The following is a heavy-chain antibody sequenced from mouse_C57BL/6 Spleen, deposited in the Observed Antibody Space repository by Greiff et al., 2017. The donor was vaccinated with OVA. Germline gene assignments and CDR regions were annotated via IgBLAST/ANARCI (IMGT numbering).Heavy chain of an antibody. Sequence: GGGLVQPKGSLKLSCAASGFSFNTYAMNWVRQAPGKGLEWVARIRSKSNNYATYYADSVKDRFTISRDDSESMLYLQMNNLKTEDTAMYYCVSSGSYWYFDVWGTGTTVTVSS. D-gene: IGHD4-1*01. V-gene: IGHV10-1*01. CDR1: GFSFNTYA. J-gene: IGHJ1*03. CDR2: IRSKSNNYAT. CDR3: VSSGSYWYFDV.